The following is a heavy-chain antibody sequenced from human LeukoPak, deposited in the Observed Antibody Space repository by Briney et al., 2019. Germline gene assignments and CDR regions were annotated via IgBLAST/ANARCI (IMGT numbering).Heavy chain of an antibody. CDR2: IYWDDDE. Sequence: SGPTLVKPTQTLTLTCTFSGFSLNTNGVGVGWIRQPPGKALESLALIYWDDDERLSPSLKSRLSITKDPSRNQVVLTMTNMDPVDTATYFRAHITVRLSEWPPRRTFDFWGQGILVTVSS. D-gene: IGHD3-16*02. V-gene: IGHV2-5*02. CDR1: GFSLNTNGVG. J-gene: IGHJ4*02. CDR3: AHITVRLSEWPPRRTFDF.